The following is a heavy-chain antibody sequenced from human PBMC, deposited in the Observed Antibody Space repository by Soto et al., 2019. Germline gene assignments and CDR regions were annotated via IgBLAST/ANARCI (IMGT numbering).Heavy chain of an antibody. CDR3: ARDPNSGLCTNGVCNSRWFDP. CDR2: ISSSSSYI. D-gene: IGHD2-8*01. CDR1: GFTFSSYS. V-gene: IGHV3-21*01. Sequence: GESLKISCAASGFTFSSYSMNWVRQAPGKGLEWVSSISSSSSYIYYADSVKGRFTISRDNAKNSLYLQMNSLRAEDTAVYYCARDPNSGLCTNGVCNSRWFDPWGQGTLVTVSS. J-gene: IGHJ5*02.